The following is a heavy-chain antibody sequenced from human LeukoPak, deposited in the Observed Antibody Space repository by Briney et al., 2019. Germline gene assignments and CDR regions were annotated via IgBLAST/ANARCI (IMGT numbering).Heavy chain of an antibody. CDR3: ARGVGRYLDWLPLCY. CDR2: IIPIFGTA. J-gene: IGHJ4*02. V-gene: IGHV1-69*13. Sequence: SVKVSCKASGGTFSSYAISWVRQAPGQGLEWMGGIIPIFGTANYAQKFQGRVTITADESTSTAYMELSSLRSEDTAVYYCARGVGRYLDWLPLCYWGQGTLVTVSS. D-gene: IGHD3-9*01. CDR1: GGTFSSYA.